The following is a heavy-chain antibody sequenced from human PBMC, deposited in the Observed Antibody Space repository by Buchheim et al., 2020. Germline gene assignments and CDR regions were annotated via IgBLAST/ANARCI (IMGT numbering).Heavy chain of an antibody. V-gene: IGHV3-33*01. J-gene: IGHJ4*02. D-gene: IGHD3-22*01. CDR2: IWYDGSNK. CDR3: ARDSYYDSSGYPTGRLDY. CDR1: GFTFSSYG. Sequence: QVQLVESGGGVVQPGRSLRLSCAASGFTFSSYGMHWVRQAPGKGLEWVAVIWYDGSNKYYADSAKGRFTISRDNSKNTLYLQMNSLRAEDTAVYYCARDSYYDSSGYPTGRLDYWGQGTL.